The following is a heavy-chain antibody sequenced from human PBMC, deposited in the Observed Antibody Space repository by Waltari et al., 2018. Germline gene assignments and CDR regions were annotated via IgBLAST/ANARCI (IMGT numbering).Heavy chain of an antibody. CDR1: GGPFSSYA. V-gene: IGHV1-69*08. J-gene: IGHJ4*02. Sequence: QVQLVQSGAEVKKPGSSVKVSCKASGGPFSSYAISWVRQAPGQGLEWMGRIIPIFGTATYAQKFQGRVTITADKSTSTAYMELSSLRSEDTAVYYCARDSLGLRFLGPYYFDYWGQGTLVTVSS. D-gene: IGHD3-3*01. CDR3: ARDSLGLRFLGPYYFDY. CDR2: IIPIFGTA.